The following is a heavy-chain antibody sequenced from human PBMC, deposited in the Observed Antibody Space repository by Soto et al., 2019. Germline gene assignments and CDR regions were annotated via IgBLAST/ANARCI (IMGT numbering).Heavy chain of an antibody. V-gene: IGHV2-5*02. CDR3: AHAFGGTSWPNDAFDV. Sequence: HITLKESGPTLVQPTQTLTLTCIFSGFSFSADGVGVGWIRQPPGKTLEWLALIYWDDDTRYRPSLKSRLTITKHSSKHQVVLTMTNMDPLDTATYYCAHAFGGTSWPNDAFDVWGQGTVGTVSS. CDR2: IYWDDDT. D-gene: IGHD3-16*01. J-gene: IGHJ3*01. CDR1: GFSFSADGVG.